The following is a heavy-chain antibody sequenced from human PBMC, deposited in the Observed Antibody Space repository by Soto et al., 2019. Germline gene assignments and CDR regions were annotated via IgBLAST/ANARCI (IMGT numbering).Heavy chain of an antibody. CDR3: ARARVGATSSYCYYGMDV. Sequence: SVKVSFKASGGAFSSYAIRWVRQAPGQGLEWMGGIIPIFGTANYAQKFQGRVTITADESTSTAYMELSSLRSEDTAVYYCARARVGATSSYCYYGMDVWGQGTTVTVSS. J-gene: IGHJ6*02. CDR2: IIPIFGTA. V-gene: IGHV1-69*13. D-gene: IGHD1-26*01. CDR1: GGAFSSYA.